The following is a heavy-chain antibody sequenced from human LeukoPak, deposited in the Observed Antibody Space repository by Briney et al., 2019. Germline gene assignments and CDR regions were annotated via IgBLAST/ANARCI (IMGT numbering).Heavy chain of an antibody. CDR3: ARVSSLAAAGTTDY. D-gene: IGHD6-13*01. CDR2: ISSSSTDT. V-gene: IGHV3-11*06. Sequence: SGGSLRLSCAASGFTFSDNYMSWIRQAPGKGLEWVSYISSSSTDTKYADSVKGRFAISRDNAKNSLYLQMNSLRAEDTAVYYCARVSSLAAAGTTDYWGQGTLVTVSS. J-gene: IGHJ4*02. CDR1: GFTFSDNY.